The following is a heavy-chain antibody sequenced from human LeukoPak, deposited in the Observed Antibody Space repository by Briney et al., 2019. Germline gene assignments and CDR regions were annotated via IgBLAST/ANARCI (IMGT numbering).Heavy chain of an antibody. J-gene: IGHJ4*02. D-gene: IGHD3-16*01. CDR2: IWYDGSNK. Sequence: GGSLRLSCAASGFTFSSYGMHWVRQAPGKGLEWVAIIWYDGSNKYYADSVKGRLTISRDNSKNTPYLQMNSLRAEDTAVYYCARELRGIGFDYWGQGTLVTVSS. V-gene: IGHV3-33*01. CDR1: GFTFSSYG. CDR3: ARELRGIGFDY.